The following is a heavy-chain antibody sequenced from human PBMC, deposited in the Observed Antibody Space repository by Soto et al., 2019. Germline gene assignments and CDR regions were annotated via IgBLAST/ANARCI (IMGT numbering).Heavy chain of an antibody. D-gene: IGHD2-15*01. J-gene: IGHJ5*01. CDR2: ISTTSFTI. V-gene: IGHV3-48*02. CDR1: GFSFSTYN. CDR3: ARDRCYDGSCYSASDS. Sequence: GGSLRLSCAASGFSFSTYNMDWVRQAPGKGPEWIAYISTTSFTIYYADSVKGRFTISRDNDRNSLYLEMNSLRDEDTAVYYCARDRCYDGSCYSASDSWGQGTLVTVSS.